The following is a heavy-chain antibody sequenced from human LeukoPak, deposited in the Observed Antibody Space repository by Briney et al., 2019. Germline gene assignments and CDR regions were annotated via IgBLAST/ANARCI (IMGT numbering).Heavy chain of an antibody. V-gene: IGHV3-21*01. CDR2: XXXXXXXI. Sequence: EWVSXXXXXXXXIYYADSVKRRFTISRDNAKNSLYLQMNSLRAEDTAVYYCARDDCSSTSCYTGSYYYYGMDVWGQGTTVTVSS. D-gene: IGHD2-2*02. CDR3: ARDDCSSTSCYTGSYYYYGMDV. J-gene: IGHJ6*02.